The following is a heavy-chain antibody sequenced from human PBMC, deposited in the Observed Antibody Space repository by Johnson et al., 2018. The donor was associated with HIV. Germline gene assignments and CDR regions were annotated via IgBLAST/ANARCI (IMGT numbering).Heavy chain of an antibody. CDR3: ARGMWIPEIDAIDI. Sequence: VQLVESGGGLVQPGGSLRLSCVAPGFTFSAYEMHWVRQSTAKGLEWVSSIDTSGDTYYSDSVKGRFTISRENAKNSLYLQMNSLRAEDTAMYYCARGMWIPEIDAIDIWGQGTMVTVSS. J-gene: IGHJ3*02. CDR2: IDTSGDT. D-gene: IGHD5-18*01. CDR1: GFTFSAYE. V-gene: IGHV3-13*04.